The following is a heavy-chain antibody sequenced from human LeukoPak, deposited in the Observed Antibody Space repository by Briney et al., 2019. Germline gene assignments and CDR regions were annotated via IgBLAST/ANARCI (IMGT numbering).Heavy chain of an antibody. V-gene: IGHV1-2*06. CDR2: INPNSGGT. J-gene: IGHJ5*02. D-gene: IGHD2-15*01. CDR3: ARGYCSGGTCYLVENWLDP. Sequence: EASVKVSCKASGYTLTAYYIYWVRQAPGQGPEWMGRINPNSGGTDYAQNFQGRVTMTRDTSISTAYMELSRLRSDDTAVYYCARGYCSGGTCYLVENWLDPWGQGTLVTVSS. CDR1: GYTLTAYY.